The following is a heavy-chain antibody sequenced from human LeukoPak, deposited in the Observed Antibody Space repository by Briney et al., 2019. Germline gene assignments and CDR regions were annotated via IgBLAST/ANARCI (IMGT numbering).Heavy chain of an antibody. D-gene: IGHD3-10*01. CDR3: AGPIGRLLYGSGSRGAFDI. CDR2: ISGSGGST. Sequence: PGGSLRLSCAASGFTFSSYAMSWVRQAPGKGLEWVSAISGSGGSTYYADSVKGRFTISRDNSKNTLYLQMNSLRAEDTAVYYCAGPIGRLLYGSGSRGAFDIWGQGTMATVSS. V-gene: IGHV3-23*01. J-gene: IGHJ3*02. CDR1: GFTFSSYA.